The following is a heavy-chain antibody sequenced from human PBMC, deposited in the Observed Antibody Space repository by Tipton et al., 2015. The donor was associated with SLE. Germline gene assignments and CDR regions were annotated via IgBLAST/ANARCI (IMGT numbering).Heavy chain of an antibody. D-gene: IGHD2-15*01. Sequence: LRLSCAVYGRSFIGSYWTWIRQPPGKGLEWIGYIYYSGTTYYNPSLKSRLTISVDTSKNQFSLRLSSVTAADTAVYYCAREGPSWYYYYYMDVWGKGTTVTVSS. J-gene: IGHJ6*03. CDR1: GRSFIGSY. V-gene: IGHV4-34*09. CDR2: IYYSGTT. CDR3: AREGPSWYYYYYMDV.